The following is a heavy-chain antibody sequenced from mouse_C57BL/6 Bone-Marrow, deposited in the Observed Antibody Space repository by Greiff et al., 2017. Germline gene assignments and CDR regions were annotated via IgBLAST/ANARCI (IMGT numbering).Heavy chain of an antibody. Sequence: VQLQQSGAELVRPGASVKLSCTASGFNIKDDYMHWVKQRPEQGLEWIGWIDPENGDTEYASKFQGKATITADTSSNTAYLQLSSLTSEDTAVYYCTTCGYYYLRYWGQGTTLTVSS. V-gene: IGHV14-4*01. CDR2: IDPENGDT. CDR1: GFNIKDDY. J-gene: IGHJ2*01. D-gene: IGHD2-3*01. CDR3: TTCGYYYLRY.